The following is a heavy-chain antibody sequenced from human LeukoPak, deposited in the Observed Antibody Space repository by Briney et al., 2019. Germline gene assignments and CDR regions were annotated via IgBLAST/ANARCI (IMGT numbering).Heavy chain of an antibody. V-gene: IGHV1-18*01. CDR3: ARDRYRYCSSTSCSNNWFDP. J-gene: IGHJ5*02. CDR2: ISAYNGNT. CDR1: GYTLTSYG. Sequence: ASVKVSCKASGYTLTSYGISWVRQAPGQGLEWMGWISAYNGNTNYAQKLQGRVTMTTDTSTSTAYMELRSLRSDDTAVYYCARDRYRYCSSTSCSNNWFDPWGQGTLVTVSS. D-gene: IGHD2-2*01.